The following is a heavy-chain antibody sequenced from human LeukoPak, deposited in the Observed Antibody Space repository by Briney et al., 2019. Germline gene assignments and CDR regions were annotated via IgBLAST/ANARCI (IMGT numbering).Heavy chain of an antibody. D-gene: IGHD4-17*01. Sequence: GGSLRLSCSASGFTFSSYSMNWVRQAPGKGLEWVSSISGSSSYIYYADSVTGRFTISRANAKNSLYLQLTSLRAEDTAVYYCASSFLLPESYPDREKHTVLHPGGWGQGTLVTVSS. CDR3: ASSFLLPESYPDREKHTVLHPGG. CDR1: GFTFSSYS. V-gene: IGHV3-21*01. CDR2: ISGSSSYI. J-gene: IGHJ4*02.